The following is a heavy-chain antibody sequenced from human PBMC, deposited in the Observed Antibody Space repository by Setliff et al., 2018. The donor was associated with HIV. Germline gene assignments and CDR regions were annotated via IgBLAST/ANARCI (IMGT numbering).Heavy chain of an antibody. V-gene: IGHV1-18*01. CDR3: ARDHWCGGGGCFSAAMDV. J-gene: IGHJ6*03. CDR2: ISTYSGHT. Sequence: ASVKVSCKTSGFTFTSYGITWVRQAPGQGLEWMGWISTYSGHTNYAQKFQGRVSMTEEKSTDTAYMELRSLRSDDTAVYYCARDHWCGGGGCFSAAMDVWGKGTTVTVSS. D-gene: IGHD2-15*01. CDR1: GFTFTSYG.